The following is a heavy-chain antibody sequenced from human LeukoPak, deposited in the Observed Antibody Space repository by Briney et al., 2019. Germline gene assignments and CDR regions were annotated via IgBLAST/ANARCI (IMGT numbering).Heavy chain of an antibody. Sequence: SETLSLTCTVSGDSITSRSYWSWIRQPPGKGLEWIGYLRHSGNTNHSSSFRGRVTFSLDTSKNQFSLILRSVTAADTAIYFCARESSTTQTNLFDYWGRGTLVTVSS. V-gene: IGHV4-59*11. CDR1: GDSITSRSY. J-gene: IGHJ4*02. D-gene: IGHD1-14*01. CDR2: LRHSGNT. CDR3: ARESSTTQTNLFDY.